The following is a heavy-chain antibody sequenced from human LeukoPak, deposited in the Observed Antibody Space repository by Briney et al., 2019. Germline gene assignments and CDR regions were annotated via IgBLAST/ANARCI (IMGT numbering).Heavy chain of an antibody. CDR3: AKDRAKWELLSSNSGSDY. CDR2: IRYDGSNK. CDR1: GFTFSSYG. Sequence: PGGSLRLSCAASGFTFSSYGMHWVRQAPGTGLEWVAFIRYDGSNKYYADSVKGRFTISRDNSKNTLYPQMNSLRAEDTAVYYCAKDRAKWELLSSNSGSDYWGQGTLVTVSS. D-gene: IGHD1-26*01. J-gene: IGHJ4*02. V-gene: IGHV3-30*02.